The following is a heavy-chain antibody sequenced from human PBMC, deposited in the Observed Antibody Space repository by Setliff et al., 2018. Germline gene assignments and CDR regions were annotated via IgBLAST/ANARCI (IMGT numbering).Heavy chain of an antibody. V-gene: IGHV3-7*01. CDR2: IIQDGSVK. D-gene: IGHD2-15*01. Sequence: GGSLRLSCAASGFTFSTYWMSWVRQAPGKGLEWVANIIQDGSVKYYVDSVKGRFTISRDNAKNSLYLQMNSLRPEDTAVYYCARTCSGSGCYAGLESWGQGTPVTVSS. J-gene: IGHJ4*02. CDR3: ARTCSGSGCYAGLES. CDR1: GFTFSTYW.